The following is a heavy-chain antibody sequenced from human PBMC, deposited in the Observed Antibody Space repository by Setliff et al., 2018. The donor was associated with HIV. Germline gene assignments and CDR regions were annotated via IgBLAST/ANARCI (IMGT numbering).Heavy chain of an antibody. CDR3: ATGITMAPDY. D-gene: IGHD6-19*01. J-gene: IGHJ4*02. CDR1: GYSISSGYY. V-gene: IGHV4-61*01. Sequence: PSETLSLTCAVSGYSISSGYYWSWIRQPPGKGLEWIGYIYYSRITNYNPSLESRVTISVDTSKNQFSLKLSSVTAADTAVYYCATGITMAPDYWGQGSLVTVSS. CDR2: IYYSRIT.